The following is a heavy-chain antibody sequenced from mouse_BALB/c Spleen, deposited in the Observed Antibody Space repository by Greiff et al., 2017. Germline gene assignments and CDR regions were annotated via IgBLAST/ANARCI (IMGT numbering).Heavy chain of an antibody. J-gene: IGHJ3*01. Sequence: VQLQQSGAELVRSGASVKLSCTASGFNIKDYYMHWVKQRPEQGLEWIGWIDPENGDTEYAPKFQGKATMTADTSSNTAYLQLSSLTSEDTAVYYCNAGGYDVAYWGQGTLVTVSA. D-gene: IGHD2-14*01. CDR1: GFNIKDYY. CDR2: IDPENGDT. CDR3: NAGGYDVAY. V-gene: IGHV14-4*02.